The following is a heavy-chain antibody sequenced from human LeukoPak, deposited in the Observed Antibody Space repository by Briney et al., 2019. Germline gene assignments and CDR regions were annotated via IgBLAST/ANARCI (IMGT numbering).Heavy chain of an antibody. J-gene: IGHJ4*02. CDR3: ARLSPDIVVPTDHFDY. D-gene: IGHD2-2*01. CDR1: GGSFSGYY. CDR2: INHSGST. V-gene: IGHV4-34*01. Sequence: PSETLSLTCAVYGGSFSGYYWSWIRQPPGKGLEWIGEINHSGSTNYNPSLKSRVTISVDTSKNQFSLELSSVTAADTAVYYCARLSPDIVVPTDHFDYWGQGTLVTVSS.